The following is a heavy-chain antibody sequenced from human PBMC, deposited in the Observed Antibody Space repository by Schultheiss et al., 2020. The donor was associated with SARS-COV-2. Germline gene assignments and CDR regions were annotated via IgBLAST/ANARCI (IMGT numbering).Heavy chain of an antibody. CDR2: IYYSGST. V-gene: IGHV4-38-2*02. D-gene: IGHD5-12*01. Sequence: SETLSLTCTVSGYSISSDYYWGWIRQPPGKGLEWIGSIYYSGSTNYNPSLKSRVTISVDTSKNQFSLQLNSVTPEDTAVYYCARGGGYDSRLDYWGQGTLVTVSS. CDR3: ARGGGYDSRLDY. CDR1: GYSISSDYY. J-gene: IGHJ4*02.